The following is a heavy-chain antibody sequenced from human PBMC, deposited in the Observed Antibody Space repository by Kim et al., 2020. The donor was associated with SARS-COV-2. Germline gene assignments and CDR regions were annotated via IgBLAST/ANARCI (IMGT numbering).Heavy chain of an antibody. CDR3: AQGFCSGDSCYSGVADS. D-gene: IGHD2-15*01. V-gene: IGHV3-74*01. CDR1: GFTFSSYW. CDR2: LNSDGSTT. Sequence: GGSLRLSCAASGFTFSSYWVHWVRQAPGKGLVWVSRLNSDGSTTSYADSVKGRFTISRDNAKSTLFLQMNSLRAEDTAVYYCAQGFCSGDSCYSGVADS. J-gene: IGHJ5*01.